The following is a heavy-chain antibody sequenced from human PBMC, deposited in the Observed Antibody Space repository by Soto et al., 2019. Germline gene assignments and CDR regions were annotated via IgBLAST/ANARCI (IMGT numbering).Heavy chain of an antibody. V-gene: IGHV1-69*01. Sequence: QVQLVQSGSEVKKPGSSVKVSCKASGGTFSSYTFSWVRQAPGQGLEWMRGTIPRIATSNHAQKFQGRVTITADESTRTAYMQLSSLTSEDAAVYYCATPYDFWGGRTYFDSWGQGTLVTVSS. D-gene: IGHD3-3*01. J-gene: IGHJ4*02. CDR3: ATPYDFWGGRTYFDS. CDR1: GGTFSSYT. CDR2: TIPRIATS.